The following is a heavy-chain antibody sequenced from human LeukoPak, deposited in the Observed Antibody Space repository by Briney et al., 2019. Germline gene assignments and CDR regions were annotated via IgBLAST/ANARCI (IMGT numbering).Heavy chain of an antibody. CDR2: INTAGNT. V-gene: IGHV3-13*01. D-gene: IGHD7-27*01. Sequence: GGSLRLSCAGSGFIFGSYDMHWVGHPTGKTLEWVSAINTAGNTYYTGSVKGRFTISREDAENSLYLQMNSLSDGDTAVYHCARKRANSGGNWYFDLWGRGTLVTVSS. J-gene: IGHJ2*01. CDR3: ARKRANSGGNWYFDL. CDR1: GFIFGSYD.